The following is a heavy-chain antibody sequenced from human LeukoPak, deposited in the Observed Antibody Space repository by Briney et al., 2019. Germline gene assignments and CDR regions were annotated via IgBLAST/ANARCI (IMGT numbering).Heavy chain of an antibody. Sequence: GGSLRLSCAASGSTFSDYYMSWIRQAPGKGLEWVSYISSSSSYTSYADSVKGRFTISRDNAKNSLYLQMNSLRAEDTAVYYCARQGFDAFDIWGQGTMVTVSS. V-gene: IGHV3-11*03. CDR2: ISSSSSYT. CDR3: ARQGFDAFDI. CDR1: GSTFSDYY. J-gene: IGHJ3*02.